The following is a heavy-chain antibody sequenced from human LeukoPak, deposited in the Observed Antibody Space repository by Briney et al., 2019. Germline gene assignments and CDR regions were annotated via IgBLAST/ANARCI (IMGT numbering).Heavy chain of an antibody. CDR1: GFTFSSYS. J-gene: IGHJ4*02. V-gene: IGHV3-21*01. CDR2: ISSSSSYI. D-gene: IGHD3-22*01. Sequence: VVSLGLSCAASGFTFSSYSMNWVRQAPGKGLEWVSSISSSSSYIYYADSVKGRFTISRDNAKNSLYLQMNSLRAEDTAVYYCARDTPKSSGYYSDYWGQGTLVTVSS. CDR3: ARDTPKSSGYYSDY.